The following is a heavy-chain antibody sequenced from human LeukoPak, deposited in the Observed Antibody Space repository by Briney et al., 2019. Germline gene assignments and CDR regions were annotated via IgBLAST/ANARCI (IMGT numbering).Heavy chain of an antibody. CDR1: GFTFSSYG. CDR2: ISYDGSNK. V-gene: IGHV3-30*18. Sequence: GGSLRLSCAASGFTFSSYGMHWVRQAPGKGLEWVAVISYDGSNKYYADSVKGRFTISRDNSKNTLYLQMNSLRAEDTAVYYCAKDSGSYSGPDYWAREPWSPSPQ. CDR3: AKDSGSYSGPDY. J-gene: IGHJ4*02. D-gene: IGHD1-26*01.